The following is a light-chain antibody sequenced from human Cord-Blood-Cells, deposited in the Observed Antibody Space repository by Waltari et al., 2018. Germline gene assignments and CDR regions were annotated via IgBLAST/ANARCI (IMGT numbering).Light chain of an antibody. Sequence: ELVLKHAQGSLSFSQWESATLPCRASQRVSSSYLAWYQQKPGQAPRLLIYGASSRATGIPDRFSGSGSGTDFTLTISRLEPEDFAVYYCQQYGSSSWTFGQGTKVEIK. CDR1: QRVSSSY. J-gene: IGKJ1*01. CDR2: GAS. CDR3: QQYGSSSWT. V-gene: IGKV3-20*01.